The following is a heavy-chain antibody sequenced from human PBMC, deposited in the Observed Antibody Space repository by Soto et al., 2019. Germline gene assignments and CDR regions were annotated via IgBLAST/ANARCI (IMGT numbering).Heavy chain of an antibody. V-gene: IGHV3-74*03. CDR2: VNNDGTDT. CDR1: GFTFSNYW. D-gene: IGHD6-13*01. J-gene: IGHJ6*02. Sequence: EVQLVESGGGLVQPGGSLRLSCAASGFTFSNYWMYWVRQAPGKGLVWVSRVNNDGTDTTHADSVKGRFAISRDNAENTLYLQMNSLRAEDTAVYYCARGGLQHALDVWGQGSTVTVSS. CDR3: ARGGLQHALDV.